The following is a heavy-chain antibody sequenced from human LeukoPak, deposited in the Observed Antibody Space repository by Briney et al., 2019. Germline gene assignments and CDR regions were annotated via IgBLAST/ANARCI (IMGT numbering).Heavy chain of an antibody. V-gene: IGHV4-4*07. J-gene: IGHJ3*02. CDR3: ARTRSWFGEFDAFDI. Sequence: SETLSLTCTVSGDSIRSYYWDWIRQPAGKGLEWMGHISASGGTNYKPSLKSRVSMSVDTFKNQFSLKLSSVTAADTAVYYCARTRSWFGEFDAFDIWGQGTMVAVSS. CDR2: ISASGGT. D-gene: IGHD3-10*01. CDR1: GDSIRSYY.